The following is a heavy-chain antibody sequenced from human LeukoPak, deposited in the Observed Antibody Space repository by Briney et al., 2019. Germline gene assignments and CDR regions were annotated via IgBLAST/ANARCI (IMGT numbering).Heavy chain of an antibody. CDR2: ISYDGSNK. Sequence: GALRLSCAASGFTFSSYAMHWVRQAPGKGLEWVAVISYDGSNKYYADSVKGRFTISRDNSKNTLYLQMNSLRAEDTAVYYCARGHYDILTGYLQYYYYGMDVWGQGTTVTVSS. V-gene: IGHV3-30*04. D-gene: IGHD3-9*01. J-gene: IGHJ6*02. CDR1: GFTFSSYA. CDR3: ARGHYDILTGYLQYYYYGMDV.